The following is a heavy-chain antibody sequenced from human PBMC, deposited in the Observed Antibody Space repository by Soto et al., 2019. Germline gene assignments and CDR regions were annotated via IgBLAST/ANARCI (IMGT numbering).Heavy chain of an antibody. Sequence: QVQLVQSGAEVKKPGSSVKVSCKASGGTFSSYTISWVRQAPGQGLEWMGRIIPILGIANYAQKFQGRVTITADKSTSTAYMELSSLRSEDTAVYYCARDFSVGARNAFDIWGQGTMVTVSS. D-gene: IGHD1-26*01. CDR1: GGTFSSYT. CDR3: ARDFSVGARNAFDI. V-gene: IGHV1-69*08. CDR2: IIPILGIA. J-gene: IGHJ3*02.